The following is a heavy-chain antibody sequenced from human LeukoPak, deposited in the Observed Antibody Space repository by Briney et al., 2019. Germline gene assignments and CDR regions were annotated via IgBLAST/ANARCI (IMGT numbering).Heavy chain of an antibody. V-gene: IGHV1-18*01. D-gene: IGHD6-13*01. CDR3: ARCYSSSWQRLDN. CDR1: GYTFSNFG. CDR2: ISGYSGNA. J-gene: IGHJ4*02. Sequence: ASVKVSCKASGYTFSNFGLTWVRQAPGQGLEWMGWISGYSGNANYAQKFQDRVVMTTDRSTSTAYMELRSVRSDDTAVYYRARCYSSSWQRLDNWGQGTLVIVSS.